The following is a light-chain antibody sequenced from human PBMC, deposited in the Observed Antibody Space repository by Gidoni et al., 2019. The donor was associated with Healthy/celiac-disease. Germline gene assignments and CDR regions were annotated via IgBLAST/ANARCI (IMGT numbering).Light chain of an antibody. V-gene: IGKV3-11*01. J-gene: IGKJ2*01. CDR1: QSVSSY. Sequence: SPGERATLSCRASQSVSSYLAWYQQKPGQAPRLLIYDATNRATGIPARFSGSGSGTDFTLTISSLEPEDFAVYYCQQRSNWPPYTFGQGTKLEIK. CDR2: DAT. CDR3: QQRSNWPPYT.